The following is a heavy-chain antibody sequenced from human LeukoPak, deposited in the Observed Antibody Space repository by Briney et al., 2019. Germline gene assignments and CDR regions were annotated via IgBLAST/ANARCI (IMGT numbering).Heavy chain of an antibody. D-gene: IGHD3-9*01. Sequence: PGGSLRLSCAASGFTFSSYWTSWVRQAPGKGLEWVANIKQDGSEKYYVDSVKGRFTISRDNAKNSLYLQMNSLRAEDTAVYYCARDPLPAGYDILTGYYHFFDYWGQGTLVTVSS. V-gene: IGHV3-7*01. CDR2: IKQDGSEK. CDR3: ARDPLPAGYDILTGYYHFFDY. J-gene: IGHJ4*02. CDR1: GFTFSSYW.